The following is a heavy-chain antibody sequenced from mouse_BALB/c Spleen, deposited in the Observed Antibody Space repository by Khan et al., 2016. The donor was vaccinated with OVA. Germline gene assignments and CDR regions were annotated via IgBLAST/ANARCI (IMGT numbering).Heavy chain of an antibody. J-gene: IGHJ2*02. CDR2: ISYSGNT. Sequence: VQLKQPGPGLVKPSQSLSLTCNVTGYSITSDYAWNWIRQFPGNKLEWMGFISYSGNTKYNPSLKSRFSITRDTSKNQFFLQLNSVTTEDTATYYCARVYGGDFDYWGQGTSLTVSS. D-gene: IGHD1-1*01. V-gene: IGHV3-2*02. CDR3: ARVYGGDFDY. CDR1: GYSITSDYA.